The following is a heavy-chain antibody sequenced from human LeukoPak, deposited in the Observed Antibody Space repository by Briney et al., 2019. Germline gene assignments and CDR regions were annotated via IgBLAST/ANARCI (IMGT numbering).Heavy chain of an antibody. CDR1: GFTFSSYS. D-gene: IGHD3-16*02. V-gene: IGHV3-48*01. CDR2: ISSSSSTI. J-gene: IGHJ6*03. CDR3: ASPPGPYYVWGSYRYYYMDV. Sequence: GGSLRLSCAASGFTFSSYSMNWVRQAPGKGLEWVSYISSSSSTIYYADSVKGRFTISRENAKNSLYLQMNSLRAEDTAVYYCASPPGPYYVWGSYRYYYMDVWGKGTTVTVSS.